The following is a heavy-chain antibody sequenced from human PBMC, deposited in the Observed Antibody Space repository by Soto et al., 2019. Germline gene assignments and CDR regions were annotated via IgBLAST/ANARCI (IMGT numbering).Heavy chain of an antibody. CDR1: GFSFSSFG. D-gene: IGHD1-26*01. J-gene: IGHJ6*01. Sequence: QVQLVESGGGFVQPGRSLRLSCAASGFSFSSFGMHWDRQAPGKGLEWVAGLSFDGITKHYADSVKGRFTISRDNSKNTMYLQMNSLRPEDTSIYYCAKDGAWELLPAYGMDVWGPGTTVTVS. V-gene: IGHV3-30*18. CDR3: AKDGAWELLPAYGMDV. CDR2: LSFDGITK.